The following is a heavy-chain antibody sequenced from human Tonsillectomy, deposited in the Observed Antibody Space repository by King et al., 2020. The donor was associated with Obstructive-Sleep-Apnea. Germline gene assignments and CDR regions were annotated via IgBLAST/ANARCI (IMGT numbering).Heavy chain of an antibody. CDR2: IRSKAYGETT. Sequence: VQLVESGGGLVQPGRSLRLSCSASGFTLVDHAMNWIRQAPGKGLEWVGFIRSKAYGETTLYAASVKGRFTISRDDSKSIAYLQMNSLEAEDTAVYYCSRGGVWNDGLLDYWGQGTLVTVSS. CDR3: SRGGVWNDGLLDY. D-gene: IGHD1-1*01. J-gene: IGHJ4*02. CDR1: GFTLVDHA. V-gene: IGHV3-49*03.